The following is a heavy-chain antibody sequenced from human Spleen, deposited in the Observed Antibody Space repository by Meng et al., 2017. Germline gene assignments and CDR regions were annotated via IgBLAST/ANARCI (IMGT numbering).Heavy chain of an antibody. Sequence: QVHLQASGPGRVRPSETLSLTCTVSGGSVNSANYYWTWLRQTPGKGLEWIGEIYPSGSTNYNPSLKSRVTISVDKSKNQFSLKLSSVTAADTAVYYCAKVHSNSPYFDYWGQGTLVTVSS. CDR2: IYPSGST. D-gene: IGHD6-6*01. CDR3: AKVHSNSPYFDY. J-gene: IGHJ4*02. CDR1: GGSVNSANYY. V-gene: IGHV4-61*01.